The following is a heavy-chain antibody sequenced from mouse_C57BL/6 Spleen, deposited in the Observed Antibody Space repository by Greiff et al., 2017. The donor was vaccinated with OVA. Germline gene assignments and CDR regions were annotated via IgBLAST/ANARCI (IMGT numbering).Heavy chain of an antibody. CDR2: IYPGDGDT. V-gene: IGHV1-80*01. CDR1: GYAFSSYW. J-gene: IGHJ1*03. Sequence: QVQLQQSGAELVKPGASVKISCKASGYAFSSYWMNWVKQRPGKGLEWIGQIYPGDGDTNYNGKFKGKATLTADKSSSTAYMQLSSLTSEDSADDFCARRGEPWYFDVWGTGTTVTVSS. CDR3: ARRGEPWYFDV.